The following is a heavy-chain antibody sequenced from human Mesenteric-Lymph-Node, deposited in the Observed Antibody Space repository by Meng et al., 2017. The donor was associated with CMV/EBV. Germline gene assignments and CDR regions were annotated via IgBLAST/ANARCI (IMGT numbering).Heavy chain of an antibody. J-gene: IGHJ4*02. V-gene: IGHV3-74*01. CDR1: GFTFSSYG. CDR3: AREWELSLDY. Sequence: GESLKISCAASGFTFSSYGMRWVRQAPGKEPVWISPISRDGRVTNYVDSVRGRFTVSRDNANNALYLQMSSLRADDTGVYYCAREWELSLDYWGQGTLVTVSS. CDR2: ISRDGRVT. D-gene: IGHD1-26*01.